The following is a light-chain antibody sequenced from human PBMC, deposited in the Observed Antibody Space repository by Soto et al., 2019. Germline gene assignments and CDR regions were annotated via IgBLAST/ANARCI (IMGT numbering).Light chain of an antibody. V-gene: IGKV3-20*01. Sequence: DIVLTQSPGTLSFSPGERATLSCRASQTVINNQLAWYQQPPRQAPPLLIYAASSRATGIPARFSGSGSATAFTLTTTRLEPEDSVVYYCQQYGSSGRITFGHGTRLDIK. J-gene: IGKJ5*01. CDR2: AAS. CDR1: QTVINNQ. CDR3: QQYGSSGRIT.